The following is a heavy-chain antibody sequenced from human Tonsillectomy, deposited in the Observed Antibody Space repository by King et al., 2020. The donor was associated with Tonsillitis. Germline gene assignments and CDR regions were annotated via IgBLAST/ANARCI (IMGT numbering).Heavy chain of an antibody. CDR3: ARDGRELTGDYYFDY. V-gene: IGHV3-30-3*01. Sequence: VQLVESGGGVVQPGRSLRLSCAASGFTFSSYAMHWVRQAPGKGLEWVAVISYDGSNKYYADSVKGRFTIYRDNSKNTLYLQMNSLRAEDTAVYYCARDGRELTGDYYFDYWGQGTLVTVSS. CDR1: GFTFSSYA. D-gene: IGHD7-27*01. J-gene: IGHJ4*02. CDR2: ISYDGSNK.